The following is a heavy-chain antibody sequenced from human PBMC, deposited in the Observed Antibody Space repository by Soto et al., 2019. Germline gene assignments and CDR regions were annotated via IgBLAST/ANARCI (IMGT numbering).Heavy chain of an antibody. V-gene: IGHV3-74*01. J-gene: IGHJ4*02. Sequence: EVQLVESGGGLVQPGGSLRLSYAASGFTFSNHWMHWVRQAPGKGLEWVSRINSDGSTTTYADSVKGRFTIFRHNAKNTLYLQLNSLRAEDTALYYCARCYSSGPDYWGQGTMVTVSS. CDR1: GFTFSNHW. CDR2: INSDGSTT. D-gene: IGHD6-19*01. CDR3: ARCYSSGPDY.